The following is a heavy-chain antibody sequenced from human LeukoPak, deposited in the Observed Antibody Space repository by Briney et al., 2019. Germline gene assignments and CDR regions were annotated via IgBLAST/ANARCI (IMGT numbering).Heavy chain of an antibody. V-gene: IGHV1-2*02. CDR3: ARKGVYYGDYVDP. Sequence: ASVKVSCKASGYTFTGYYMHWVRQAPGQGLEWMGWINPNSGGTNYAQKLRGRVTMTTDTSTSTAYMELRSLRSDDTAVYYCARKGVYYGDYVDPWGQGTLVTVSS. J-gene: IGHJ5*02. D-gene: IGHD4-17*01. CDR2: INPNSGGT. CDR1: GYTFTGYY.